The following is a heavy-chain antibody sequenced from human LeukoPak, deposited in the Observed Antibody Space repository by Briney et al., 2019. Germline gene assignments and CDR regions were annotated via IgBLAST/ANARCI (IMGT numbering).Heavy chain of an antibody. V-gene: IGHV1-2*02. CDR3: ARDYGGNTDAFDI. CDR1: GYTFTDHY. J-gene: IGHJ3*02. D-gene: IGHD4-23*01. CDR2: INPNSGGT. Sequence: ASVKVSCKASGYTFTDHYMYGVRQAPGQGVAWMGWINPNSGGTNYAQNFQGRVTMTRDTSISTAYMELSSLRSDDTAVYYCARDYGGNTDAFDIWGQGTMLIVSS.